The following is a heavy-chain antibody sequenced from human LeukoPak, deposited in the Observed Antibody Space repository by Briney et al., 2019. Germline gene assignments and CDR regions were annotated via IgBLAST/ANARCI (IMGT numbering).Heavy chain of an antibody. CDR2: ISGSGGST. CDR3: ARDIGPPRWLQCFDY. D-gene: IGHD5-24*01. V-gene: IGHV3-23*01. CDR1: GFTFNSYV. Sequence: PGGSLRLSCAASGFTFNSYVMNWVRQAPGKGLEWVSSISGSGGSTYYADSVKGRFTISRDNSKNTLSLQMSSLRAEDTAVYYCARDIGPPRWLQCFDYWGQGTLVTVSS. J-gene: IGHJ4*02.